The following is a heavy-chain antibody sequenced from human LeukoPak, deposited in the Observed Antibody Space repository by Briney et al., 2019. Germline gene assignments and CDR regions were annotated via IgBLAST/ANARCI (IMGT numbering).Heavy chain of an antibody. D-gene: IGHD3-10*01. V-gene: IGHV4-39*01. J-gene: IGHJ5*02. CDR1: GGSISSSSYY. Sequence: TSETLSLTCTVSGGSISSSSYYWGWIRQPPGKGLEWIGSIYYSGSTYYNPSLKSRVTISVDTSKNQFSLKLSSVTAADTAVYYCARVLLWFGELNGWFDPWGQGTLVTVSS. CDR2: IYYSGST. CDR3: ARVLLWFGELNGWFDP.